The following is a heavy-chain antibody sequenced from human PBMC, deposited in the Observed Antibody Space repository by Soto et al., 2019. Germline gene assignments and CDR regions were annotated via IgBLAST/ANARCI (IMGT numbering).Heavy chain of an antibody. D-gene: IGHD3-22*01. J-gene: IGHJ6*02. CDR2: INHSGST. V-gene: IGHV4-34*01. Sequence: PSETLSLTCAVYGGSFSGYYWSWIRQPPGKGLEWIGEINHSGSTNYNPSLKSRVTISVDTSKNQFSLKLSSVTAADTAVYYCARGNVVAKIVYYYYYGMEVWGQGTTVTVSS. CDR3: ARGNVVAKIVYYYYYGMEV. CDR1: GGSFSGYY.